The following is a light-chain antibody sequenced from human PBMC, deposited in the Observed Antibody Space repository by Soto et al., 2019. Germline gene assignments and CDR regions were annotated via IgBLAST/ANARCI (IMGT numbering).Light chain of an antibody. CDR1: QSVSRT. V-gene: IGKV3-15*01. Sequence: EIVLPQSPASLSVSPGERATLSCRASQSVSRTLAWYQQKPGQAPRLLIYGASTRATGIPARFSGRGSGTDFTLTISSLQSEDFAVYYCQQYDSWRYTFGQGTRLEIK. CDR2: GAS. CDR3: QQYDSWRYT. J-gene: IGKJ5*01.